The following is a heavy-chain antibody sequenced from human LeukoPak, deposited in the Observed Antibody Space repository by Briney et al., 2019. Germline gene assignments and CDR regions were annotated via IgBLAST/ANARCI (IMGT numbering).Heavy chain of an antibody. CDR2: MNPNSGST. J-gene: IGHJ5*02. D-gene: IGHD6-13*01. Sequence: ASVKVSCKASGYTFTSYDINWVRQATGQGLEWMGWMNPNSGSTGYAQKFQGRVTMTRNTSISTAYMELSSLRSEDTAVYYCARGSSWHNWFDPWGQGTLVTVSS. V-gene: IGHV1-8*01. CDR3: ARGSSWHNWFDP. CDR1: GYTFTSYD.